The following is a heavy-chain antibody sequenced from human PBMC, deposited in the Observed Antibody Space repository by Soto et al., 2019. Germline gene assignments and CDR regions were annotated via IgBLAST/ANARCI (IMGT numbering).Heavy chain of an antibody. CDR3: AKDMLDILTGYNWFDP. Sequence: EVQLVESGGGLVQPGRSLRLSCAASGFTFDDYAMHWVRQAPGKGLEWVSGISWNSGSIGYADSVKGRFTISRDNAKNSLYLQMNSLRAEDTALYYCAKDMLDILTGYNWFDPWGQGTLVIVSS. CDR2: ISWNSGSI. J-gene: IGHJ5*02. CDR1: GFTFDDYA. D-gene: IGHD3-9*01. V-gene: IGHV3-9*01.